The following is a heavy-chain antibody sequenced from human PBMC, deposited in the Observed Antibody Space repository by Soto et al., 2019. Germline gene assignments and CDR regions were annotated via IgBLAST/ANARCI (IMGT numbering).Heavy chain of an antibody. J-gene: IGHJ4*02. CDR3: AKDEFGGAATY. D-gene: IGHD1-26*01. V-gene: IGHV3-23*01. CDR1: GSTLSSFS. CDR2: ISGGSVNI. Sequence: EVQLLESGGDLVQPGGSPGLSCAASGSTLSSFSMLGIRQPPGSGLEWVSTISGGSVNIDYADSVKGRFTITRNNSRNTLYLQMTRLRVEDTATYFCAKDEFGGAATYWGQGTLVSVSS.